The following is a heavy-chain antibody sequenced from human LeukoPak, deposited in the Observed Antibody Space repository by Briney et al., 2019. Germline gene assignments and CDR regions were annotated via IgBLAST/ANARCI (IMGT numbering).Heavy chain of an antibody. J-gene: IGHJ4*02. CDR1: GFVFTNYV. D-gene: IGHD4-17*01. CDR3: AKDRDDYGDFAFDY. Sequence: GGSLRLSCAASGFVFTNYVMNWVRQAPGGGLEWVSGISRSGDVTYYADSVKGRFTISRDNSKNTLFLQIDGLRAEDTAIYYCAKDRDDYGDFAFDYWGQGTLVTVSS. CDR2: ISRSGDVT. V-gene: IGHV3-23*01.